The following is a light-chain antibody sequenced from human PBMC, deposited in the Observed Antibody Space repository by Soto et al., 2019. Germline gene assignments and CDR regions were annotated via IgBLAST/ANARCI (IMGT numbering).Light chain of an antibody. CDR1: QTIGAN. CDR2: DAT. V-gene: IGKV1-39*01. CDR3: QQSYTTVYT. Sequence: DVQMTQSPSSLSASVGDRVTITCRASQTIGANLNWYRQKPGKAPTLLIYDATTLQSGVPSRFSGLGSGTDFTLTITSLQPEDSATYSCQQSYTTVYTFGLGTKVDIK. J-gene: IGKJ2*01.